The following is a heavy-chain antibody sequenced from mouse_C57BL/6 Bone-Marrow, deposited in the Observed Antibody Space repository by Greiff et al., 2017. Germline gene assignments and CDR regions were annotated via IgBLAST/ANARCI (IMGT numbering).Heavy chain of an antibody. V-gene: IGHV1-50*01. CDR2: IDPSDSYT. CDR3: ARTTGY. CDR1: GYNFTSYW. J-gene: IGHJ2*01. Sequence: QVQLQQPGAELVKPGASVKLSCKASGYNFTSYWMQWVKQRPGQGLEWIGEIDPSDSYTNYNQKFKGKATLTVDTSSSTAYMQLSSLTSEDSAVYYCARTTGYWGQGTTLTVSS.